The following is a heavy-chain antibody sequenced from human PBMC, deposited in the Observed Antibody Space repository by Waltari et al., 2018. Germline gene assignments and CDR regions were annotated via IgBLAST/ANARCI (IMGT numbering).Heavy chain of an antibody. CDR3: ATVGEGTSGYYHY. D-gene: IGHD5-18*01. J-gene: IGHJ4*02. CDR2: IFGDVRT. CDR1: GITVRNSH. Sequence: EVQLIETGGGLIQPGGSLRLSCAASGITVRNSHIRWVRQAPGKGLEWVSDIFGDVRTSYAEAVRGRFTISTDTAKNTLYLQMSSLTVEDTATYYCATVGEGTSGYYHYWGQGTLVTVSS. V-gene: IGHV3-53*02.